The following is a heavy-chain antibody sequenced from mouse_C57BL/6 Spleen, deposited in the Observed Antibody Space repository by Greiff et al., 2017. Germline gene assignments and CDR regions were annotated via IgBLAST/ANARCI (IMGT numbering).Heavy chain of an antibody. Sequence: QVQLQQPGAELVKPGASVKLSCKASGYTFTSYWMQWVKQRPGQGLEWIGEIDPSDSYTNYNQKFKGKATLTVDTSSSTAYIQLSSLTSEDSAVYYCARGANFSWFAYWGQGTLVTVSA. CDR3: ARGANFSWFAY. CDR1: GYTFTSYW. V-gene: IGHV1-50*01. CDR2: IDPSDSYT. J-gene: IGHJ3*01.